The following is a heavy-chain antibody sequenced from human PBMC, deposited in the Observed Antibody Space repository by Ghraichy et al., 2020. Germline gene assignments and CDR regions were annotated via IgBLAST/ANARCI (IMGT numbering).Heavy chain of an antibody. CDR2: IYYSGST. Sequence: SETLSLTCAVSGGSISSGGYSWSWIRQPPGKGLEWIGYIYYSGSTYYNPSLKSRVTISVDTSKNQFSLKLRSVTAADTAVYYCARGLLYLRKWGQGTLVTVSS. J-gene: IGHJ4*02. D-gene: IGHD3-10*01. CDR1: GGSISSGGYS. V-gene: IGHV4-30-4*07. CDR3: ARGLLYLRK.